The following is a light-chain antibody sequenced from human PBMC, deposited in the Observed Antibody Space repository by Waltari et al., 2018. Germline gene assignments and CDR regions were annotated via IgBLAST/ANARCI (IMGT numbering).Light chain of an antibody. J-gene: IGLJ2*01. CDR3: CSYTGSPHVV. CDR2: EVS. V-gene: IGLV2-23*02. CDR1: SSDVGRYNL. Sequence: QSALTQPASVSGSPGQPITISCTGTSSDVGRYNLVSWYQQHPGRAPKLMIYEVSERPSGVSNRFSGSKSGNTASLTISGLQAEDEADYYCCSYTGSPHVVFGGGTKLTVL.